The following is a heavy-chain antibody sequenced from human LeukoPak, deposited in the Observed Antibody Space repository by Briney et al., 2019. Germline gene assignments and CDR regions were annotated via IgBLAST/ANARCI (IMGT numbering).Heavy chain of an antibody. Sequence: GGSLRLSCAASGFTFSVYGMSWVRQAPGKGLEWVSSISASGGGAYYADSVKGRFTISRDSSKNTLYLQMNSLRAEDTAVYYCAKSFRRPCQQFSFASWGQGTLVTVSS. J-gene: IGHJ4*02. CDR3: AKSFRRPCQQFSFAS. CDR2: ISASGGGA. D-gene: IGHD6-13*01. CDR1: GFTFSVYG. V-gene: IGHV3-23*01.